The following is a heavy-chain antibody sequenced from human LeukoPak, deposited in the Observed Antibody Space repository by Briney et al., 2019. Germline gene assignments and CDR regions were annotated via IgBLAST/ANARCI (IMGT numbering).Heavy chain of an antibody. Sequence: ASVKASCKASGYTFTSYYMHWVRQAPGQGLEWMGIINPSGGSTSYAQKFQGRATMTRDTSTSTVYMELSSLRSEDTAVYYCARDVNWDLDHWGQGTLVTVSS. CDR1: GYTFTSYY. J-gene: IGHJ5*02. CDR2: INPSGGST. V-gene: IGHV1-46*01. D-gene: IGHD7-27*01. CDR3: ARDVNWDLDH.